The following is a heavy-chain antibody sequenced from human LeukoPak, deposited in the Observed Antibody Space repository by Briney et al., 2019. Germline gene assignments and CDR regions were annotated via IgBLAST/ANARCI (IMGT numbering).Heavy chain of an antibody. D-gene: IGHD6-13*01. J-gene: IGHJ4*01. Sequence: PGGSLRLSCAASGFTFNIHAMNWVRQAPGKGLEWVSGISSSGGTTLYADSVKGRFTVSRDNSNKTLFLQMSSLRPEDTAAYYCTKRSKHLVNFDHCRHGTLVTVAS. CDR3: TKRSKHLVNFDH. CDR2: ISSSGGTT. CDR1: GFTFNIHA. V-gene: IGHV3-23*01.